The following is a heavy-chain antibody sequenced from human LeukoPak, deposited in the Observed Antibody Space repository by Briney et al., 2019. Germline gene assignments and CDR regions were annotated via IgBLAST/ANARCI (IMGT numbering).Heavy chain of an antibody. J-gene: IGHJ4*02. CDR1: GGSISSYY. CDR3: ARSPCTSCSLIDY. V-gene: IGHV4-59*01. D-gene: IGHD2-2*01. Sequence: PSETLSLTCTVSGGSISSYYLSWIRQPPGKGLEWIGYIYYSGSTNYNPSLKSRVTISVDTSKNQFSLKLSSVTAADTAVYYCARSPCTSCSLIDYWGQGTLVTVSS. CDR2: IYYSGST.